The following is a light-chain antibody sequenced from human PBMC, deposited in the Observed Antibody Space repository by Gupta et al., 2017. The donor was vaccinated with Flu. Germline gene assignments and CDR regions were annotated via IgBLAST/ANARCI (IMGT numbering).Light chain of an antibody. CDR2: DVY. CDR1: TSDVGAYNY. V-gene: IGLV2-11*01. J-gene: IGLJ2*01. CDR3: CAFGAASV. Sequence: QSALTQPRSVSGSPGQSVAISCTGTTSDVGAYNYVSWYQQHPGKAPKLIIYDVYKRPSGVPDRLTGSKSGNTASLTISGLQTEDEADYHFCAFGAASVFGGGTKLTVL.